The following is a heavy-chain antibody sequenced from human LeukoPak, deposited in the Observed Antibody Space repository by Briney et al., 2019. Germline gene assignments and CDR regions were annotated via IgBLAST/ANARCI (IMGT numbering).Heavy chain of an antibody. CDR2: IIPIFGTA. CDR3: ARDRRDAYNWGHFDY. CDR1: GGTFSSYA. V-gene: IGHV1-69*06. D-gene: IGHD5-24*01. Sequence: GASVTVSCTASGGTFSSYAISWVRQAPGQGLEWIGGIIPIFGTANYAQKFQGRVTITADKSTSTAYMQLSSLRSEDTAVYYCARDRRDAYNWGHFDYWGQGTLVTVSS. J-gene: IGHJ4*02.